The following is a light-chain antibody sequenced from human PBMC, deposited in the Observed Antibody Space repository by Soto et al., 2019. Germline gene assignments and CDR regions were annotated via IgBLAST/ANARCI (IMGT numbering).Light chain of an antibody. V-gene: IGLV2-23*02. CDR3: CSYAGSSTPFYV. CDR1: SSDVGSYNL. CDR2: EVS. Sequence: QSVLTQPASVSGSPGQSITISCTGTSSDVGSYNLVSWYQQHPGKAPKLMIYEVSKRPSGVSNRFSGSKSGNTASLTISELQAEDEADYYCCSYAGSSTPFYVFGTGTKVTVL. J-gene: IGLJ1*01.